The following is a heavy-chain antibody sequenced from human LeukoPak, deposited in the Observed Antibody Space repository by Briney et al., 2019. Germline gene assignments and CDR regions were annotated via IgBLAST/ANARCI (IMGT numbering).Heavy chain of an antibody. V-gene: IGHV4-31*03. Sequence: SETLSLTCTVSGGSISSGGYYWSWIRQHPGKGLEWIGYIYYSGSNYYNPSLKSRVTISVDTSKNQFSLKLGSVTAADTAVYYCARDPTRSGFDYWGQGTLVTVSS. D-gene: IGHD3-3*01. J-gene: IGHJ4*02. CDR3: ARDPTRSGFDY. CDR2: IYYSGSN. CDR1: GGSISSGGYY.